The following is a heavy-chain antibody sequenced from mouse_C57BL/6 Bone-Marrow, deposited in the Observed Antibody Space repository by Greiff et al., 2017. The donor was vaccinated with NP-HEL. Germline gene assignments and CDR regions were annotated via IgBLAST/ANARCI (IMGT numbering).Heavy chain of an antibody. V-gene: IGHV1-53*01. Sequence: QVQLKESGTELVKPGASVKLSCKASGYTFTSYWMYWVKQRPGQGLDWIGNINPSNGATNYNEKFKNKATLTVDKSSSTAYMQLSSLTSEDSAVYYCARDSGYAFDYWGQGTTLTVSS. J-gene: IGHJ2*01. CDR1: GYTFTSYW. D-gene: IGHD3-2*02. CDR2: INPSNGAT. CDR3: ARDSGYAFDY.